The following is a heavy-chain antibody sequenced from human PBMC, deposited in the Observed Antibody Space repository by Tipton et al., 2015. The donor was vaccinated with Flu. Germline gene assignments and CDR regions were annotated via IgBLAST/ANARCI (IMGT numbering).Heavy chain of an antibody. Sequence: TLSLTCTVSGGSISNYYWSWTRQPAGKGLEWIGRMYITGSTNYNPSLKSRVAMSLDTSKNQFSLRLSYVTSADTALYYCARSGNYLYFNAMDVWGQGTTVTVSS. CDR3: ARSGNYLYFNAMDV. J-gene: IGHJ6*02. CDR2: MYITGST. CDR1: GGSISNYY. V-gene: IGHV4-4*07. D-gene: IGHD1-26*01.